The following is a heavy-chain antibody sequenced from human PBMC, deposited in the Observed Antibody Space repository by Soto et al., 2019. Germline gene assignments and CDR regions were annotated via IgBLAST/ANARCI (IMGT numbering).Heavy chain of an antibody. D-gene: IGHD3-10*02. V-gene: IGHV4-39*01. J-gene: IGHJ6*02. CDR1: GGSMSSINYY. Sequence: LSLTCTVSGGSMSSINYYWGWIRQPPGKGLEWIGSIYYSGSTYYNPSLKSRVTISVDTSKKQFSLKLSSVIAADTAVYYCARRGTCSGSPSCGMDVWGQGTTVTVSS. CDR2: IYYSGST. CDR3: ARRGTCSGSPSCGMDV.